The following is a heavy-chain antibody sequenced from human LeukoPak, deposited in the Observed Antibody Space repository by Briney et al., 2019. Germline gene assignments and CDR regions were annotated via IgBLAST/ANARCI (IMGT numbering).Heavy chain of an antibody. Sequence: ASVKVSCKVSGYTLTELSMHWVRQAPGKGLEWMGGFDPEDGETIYAQKFQDRVTMTEDTSTDTAYMELSSLRSEDTAVYYCATAPQRYSSGWYGDYWGQGTLVTVSS. CDR3: ATAPQRYSSGWYGDY. J-gene: IGHJ4*02. D-gene: IGHD6-19*01. V-gene: IGHV1-24*01. CDR2: FDPEDGET. CDR1: GYTLTELS.